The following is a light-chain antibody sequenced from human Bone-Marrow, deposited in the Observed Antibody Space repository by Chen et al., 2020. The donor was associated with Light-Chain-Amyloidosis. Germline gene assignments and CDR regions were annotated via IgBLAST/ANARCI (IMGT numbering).Light chain of an antibody. CDR3: RVWDRGSDRPV. J-gene: IGLJ3*02. V-gene: IGLV3-21*02. Sequence: SYVPTPPSPVSVAPGQTATLARGGNNLGSTGERWYQQTPGQAPLLVDYDDSGRPSGIPGRLSGANAANTATLTLSRGEARDEADDYYRVWDRGSDRPVFGGGTKLTVL. CDR1: NLGSTG. CDR2: DDS.